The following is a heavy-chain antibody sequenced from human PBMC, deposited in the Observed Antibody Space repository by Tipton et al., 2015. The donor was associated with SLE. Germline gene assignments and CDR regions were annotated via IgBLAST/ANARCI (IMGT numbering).Heavy chain of an antibody. CDR3: ARAGAGYYYYYYMDV. CDR1: GGSISSYY. Sequence: TLSLTCTVSGGSISSYYWSWIRQPPGKGLEWIGYIYYSGRTNYNPSHKSRVTISVDTSKNQFSLKLSSVTAADTAVYYCARAGAGYYYYYYMDVWGKGTTVTVSS. CDR2: IYYSGRT. V-gene: IGHV4-59*01. J-gene: IGHJ6*03.